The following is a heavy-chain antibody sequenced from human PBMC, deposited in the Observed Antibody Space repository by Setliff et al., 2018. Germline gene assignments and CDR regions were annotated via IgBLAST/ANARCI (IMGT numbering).Heavy chain of an antibody. CDR1: GGSINNYY. J-gene: IGHJ4*02. Sequence: SETLSLTCTVPGGSINNYYWSWIRQPAGKGLEWIGRVYSNVGTNFNPSLKSRVTMSVDASKNQISLKLMSVTAADTAVYYCARDRTYYGSGTYTRWFDYWGQGTLVTVSS. V-gene: IGHV4-4*07. CDR2: VYSNVGT. CDR3: ARDRTYYGSGTYTRWFDY. D-gene: IGHD3-10*01.